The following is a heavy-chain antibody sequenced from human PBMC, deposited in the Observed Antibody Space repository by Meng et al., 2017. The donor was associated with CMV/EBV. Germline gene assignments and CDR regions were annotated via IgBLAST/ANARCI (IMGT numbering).Heavy chain of an antibody. CDR3: AKVEGYCSSTSCAIDAFDI. CDR1: GFTFSSYG. V-gene: IGHV3-30*02. J-gene: IGHJ3*02. Sequence: GESLKISCAASGFTFSSYGMHWVRQAPGKGLEWVAFIQYDGSNKYYADSVKGRFTISRDNSKNTLYLQMNSLRAEDTAVYYCAKVEGYCSSTSCAIDAFDIWGQGTMVTVSS. CDR2: IQYDGSNK. D-gene: IGHD2-2*01.